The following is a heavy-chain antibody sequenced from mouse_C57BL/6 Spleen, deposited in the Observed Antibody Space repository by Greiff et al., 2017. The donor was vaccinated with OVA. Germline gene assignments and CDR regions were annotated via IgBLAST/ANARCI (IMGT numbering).Heavy chain of an antibody. CDR1: GYTFTDYY. V-gene: IGHV1-15*01. Sequence: QVQLKESGAELVRPGASVTLSCKASGYTFTDYYMHWVKQTPVHGLEWIGAIDPETGGTAYNQKFKGKAILTADKSSSTAYMELRSLTSEDSAVYYCTRKSAMDYWGQGTSVTVSS. CDR3: TRKSAMDY. CDR2: IDPETGGT. J-gene: IGHJ4*01.